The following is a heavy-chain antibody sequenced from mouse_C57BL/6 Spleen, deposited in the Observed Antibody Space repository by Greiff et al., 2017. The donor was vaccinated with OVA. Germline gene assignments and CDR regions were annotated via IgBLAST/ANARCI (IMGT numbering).Heavy chain of an antibody. CDR1: GFTFSNYW. CDR3: TGGVYYGSSPFDY. V-gene: IGHV6-3*01. CDR2: IRLKSDNYAT. J-gene: IGHJ2*01. Sequence: EVMLVESGGRLVQPGGSMKLSCVASGFTFSNYWMNWVRQSPEKGLEWVAQIRLKSDNYATHYAESVKGRFTISRDDSKSSVYLQMNNLRAEDTGIYYCTGGVYYGSSPFDYWGQGTTLTVSS. D-gene: IGHD1-1*01.